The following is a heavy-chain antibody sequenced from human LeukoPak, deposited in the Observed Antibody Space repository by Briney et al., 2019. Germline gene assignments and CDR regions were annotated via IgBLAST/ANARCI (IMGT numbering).Heavy chain of an antibody. CDR3: AREGKAYDISTGAPLFDY. CDR1: GFTFDDYA. J-gene: IGHJ4*02. CDR2: ISWNSGSI. D-gene: IGHD3-9*01. Sequence: GGSLRLSCAASGFTFDDYAMHWVRQAPGKGLEWVSGISWNSGSIGYADSVKGRFTISRDNAKNSLYLQMNSLRAEDTAVYFCAREGKAYDISTGAPLFDYWGQGTLVTVSS. V-gene: IGHV3-9*01.